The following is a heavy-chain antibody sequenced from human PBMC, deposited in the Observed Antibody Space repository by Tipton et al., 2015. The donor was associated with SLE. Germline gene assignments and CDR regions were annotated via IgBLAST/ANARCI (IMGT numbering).Heavy chain of an antibody. Sequence: TLSLTCTVSGGSISSGGYYWSWIRQPPGKGLEWIGYIYYSGSTNYNPSLKSRVTISVDTSKNQFSLKLSSVTAADTAVYYCARDHDPTTVAYAFDIWGQGTMVTVSS. CDR3: ARDHDPTTVAYAFDI. J-gene: IGHJ3*02. CDR2: IYYSGST. D-gene: IGHD4-23*01. CDR1: GGSISSGGYY. V-gene: IGHV4-61*08.